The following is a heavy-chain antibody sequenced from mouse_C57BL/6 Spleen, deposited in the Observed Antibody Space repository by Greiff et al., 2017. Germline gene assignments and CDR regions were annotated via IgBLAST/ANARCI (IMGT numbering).Heavy chain of an antibody. CDR1: GYTFTSYW. V-gene: IGHV1-61*01. J-gene: IGHJ2*01. CDR2: IYPSDSET. D-gene: IGHD1-1*01. CDR3: ARGGFDYGSSYFDY. Sequence: QVQLQQPGAELVRPGSSVKLSCKASGYTFTSYWMDWVKQRPGQGLEWIGNIYPSDSETHYNQKFKDKATLTVDKSSSTAYMQLSSLTSEDSAVYYCARGGFDYGSSYFDYWGQGTTLTVSS.